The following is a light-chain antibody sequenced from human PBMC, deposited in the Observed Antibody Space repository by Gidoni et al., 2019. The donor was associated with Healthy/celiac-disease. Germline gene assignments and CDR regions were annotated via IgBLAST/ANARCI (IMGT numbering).Light chain of an antibody. CDR3: QQYNNWPPMYT. V-gene: IGKV3-15*01. Sequence: EIVMTPSPATLSVSPGERATLSCRASQSVSSNLAWYQQKPGPAPRLLIYGASTRATGIPARFSGSGSGTEFTLTISSLQSEDFAVYYCQQYNNWPPMYTFGQGTKLEIK. CDR1: QSVSSN. CDR2: GAS. J-gene: IGKJ2*01.